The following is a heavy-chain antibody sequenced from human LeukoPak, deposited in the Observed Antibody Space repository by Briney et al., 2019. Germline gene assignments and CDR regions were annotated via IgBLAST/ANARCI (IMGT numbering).Heavy chain of an antibody. CDR3: ARDEYSGSSDY. Sequence: SETLSLTCTVSGGSISSYYWSWIRQPPGKGLEWIGYIYYGGSTNYNPSLKSRVTISVDTSKNQFSLKLSSVTAADTAVYYCARDEYSGSSDYWGQGTLVTVSS. CDR1: GGSISSYY. J-gene: IGHJ4*02. CDR2: IYYGGST. D-gene: IGHD3-10*01. V-gene: IGHV4-59*01.